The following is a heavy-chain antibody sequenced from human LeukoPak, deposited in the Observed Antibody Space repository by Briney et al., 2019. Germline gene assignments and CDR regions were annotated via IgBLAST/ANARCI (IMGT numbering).Heavy chain of an antibody. CDR1: RFTFSNYW. CDR2: INQDGSRK. J-gene: IGHJ4*02. V-gene: IGHV3-7*01. CDR3: AKWGPYCVGDYCPALDS. Sequence: SGGSLRLSCVATRFTFSNYWMGWVRQAPGKGLEWVADINQDGSRKRYADSMKGRFTISRDNAKESLYLQLNSLRAEDTAAYYCAKWGPYCVGDYCPALDSWGPGTLVTVSS. D-gene: IGHD2-21*02.